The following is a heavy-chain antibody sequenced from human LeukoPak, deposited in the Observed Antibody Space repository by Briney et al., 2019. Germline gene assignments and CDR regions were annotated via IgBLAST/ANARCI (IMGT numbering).Heavy chain of an antibody. Sequence: PGGSLRLSCAASGFTFSSYSMNWVRQAPGKGLEWVSSISSSSSYIYYADSVKGRFTISRDNAKNSLYLQMNSLRAEDTAVYYCAKGKNPRSIGVVPAAMGRKYYYYGMDVWGQGTTVTVSS. CDR3: AKGKNPRSIGVVPAAMGRKYYYYGMDV. CDR1: GFTFSSYS. J-gene: IGHJ6*02. D-gene: IGHD2-2*01. V-gene: IGHV3-21*01. CDR2: ISSSSSYI.